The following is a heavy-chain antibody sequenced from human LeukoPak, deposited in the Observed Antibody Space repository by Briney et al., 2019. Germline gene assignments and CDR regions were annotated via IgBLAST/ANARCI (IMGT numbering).Heavy chain of an antibody. V-gene: IGHV4-30-4*01. D-gene: IGHD3-3*01. CDR3: ARLVETPRAFDS. J-gene: IGHJ4*02. CDR2: VYYSGNT. Sequence: SQTLSLTCTVSSGSISSGDSYWGWIRQPPGKGLEWIGYVYYSGNTYYNPSLKSRVTISVDTSKNQFSLKLNSVTAADAAVYYCARLVETPRAFDSWGQGTLVTSSS. CDR1: SGSISSGDSY.